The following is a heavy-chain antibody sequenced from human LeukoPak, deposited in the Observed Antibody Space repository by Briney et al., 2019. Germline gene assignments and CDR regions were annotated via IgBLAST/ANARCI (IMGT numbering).Heavy chain of an antibody. CDR2: IYYSGST. CDR1: GDSYTSPY. Sequence: SETLSLTCTVSGDSYTSPYWSWIRQPPGEGLEWVGSIYYSGSTYYNPSLKSRVTMSVDTSKNQFSLKLSSVTAADTAVYYCARDNDFWSGPYDAFDIWGQGTMVTVSS. CDR3: ARDNDFWSGPYDAFDI. D-gene: IGHD3-3*01. J-gene: IGHJ3*02. V-gene: IGHV4-59*11.